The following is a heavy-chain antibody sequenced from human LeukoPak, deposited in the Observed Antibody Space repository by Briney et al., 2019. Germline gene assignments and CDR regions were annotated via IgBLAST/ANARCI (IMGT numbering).Heavy chain of an antibody. Sequence: ASVKVSCKASGYTFTSYYMHWVRQAPGQGLEWMGWMNPNSGNTGYAQKFQGRVTITRNTSISTAYMELSSLRSEDTAVYYCARDPGYYYDSSGFDYWGQGTLVTVSS. CDR1: GYTFTSYY. J-gene: IGHJ4*02. V-gene: IGHV1-8*03. CDR3: ARDPGYYYDSSGFDY. CDR2: MNPNSGNT. D-gene: IGHD3-22*01.